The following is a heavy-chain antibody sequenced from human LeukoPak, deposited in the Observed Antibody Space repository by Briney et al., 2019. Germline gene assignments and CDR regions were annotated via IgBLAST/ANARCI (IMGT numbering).Heavy chain of an antibody. CDR2: ISSSSSYI. Sequence: GGSLRLSCAASGFTFSSYSMNWVRQAPGKGLEWVSSISSSSSYIYYADSVKGRFTISRDNAKNSLYLQMNSLRAEDTAVYYCARGGSGDSSGYLNWYFDLWGRGTLVTVSS. J-gene: IGHJ2*01. V-gene: IGHV3-21*01. D-gene: IGHD3-22*01. CDR3: ARGGSGDSSGYLNWYFDL. CDR1: GFTFSSYS.